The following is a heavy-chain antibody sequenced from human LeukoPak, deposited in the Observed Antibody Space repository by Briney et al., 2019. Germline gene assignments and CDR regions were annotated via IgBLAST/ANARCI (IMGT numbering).Heavy chain of an antibody. Sequence: PSETVSLTCTVSSGSISNYYWSWIRQPPGRGLEWMGHIYTNGNTKYNPSLKGRATMSVDTAKKQFSLTLSSVTAADTAVYYCARDGGGYTFAYIHWGQGTLFT. D-gene: IGHD3-16*01. CDR1: SGSISNYY. V-gene: IGHV4-4*07. CDR2: IYTNGNT. CDR3: ARDGGGYTFAYIH. J-gene: IGHJ4*02.